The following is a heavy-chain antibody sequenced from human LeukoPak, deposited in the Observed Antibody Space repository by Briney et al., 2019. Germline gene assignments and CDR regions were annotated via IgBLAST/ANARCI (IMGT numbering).Heavy chain of an antibody. CDR2: IYYSGST. Sequence: SETLSLTCTVSGGSISSGDYYWSWIRQPPGKGLEWIGYIYYSGSTYYNPSLKSRVTISVDTSKNQFSLKLSSVTAADTAVYYCARDPAYGGNPGSDYWGQGTLVTVSS. D-gene: IGHD4-23*01. CDR3: ARDPAYGGNPGSDY. CDR1: GGSISSGDYY. V-gene: IGHV4-30-4*08. J-gene: IGHJ4*02.